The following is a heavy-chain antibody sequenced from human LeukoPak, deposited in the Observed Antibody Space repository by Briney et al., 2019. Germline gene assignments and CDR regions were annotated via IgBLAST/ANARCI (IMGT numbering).Heavy chain of an antibody. CDR1: GGSISSYY. CDR3: ARGGGLLNAFDI. D-gene: IGHD2-15*01. Sequence: SETLSLTCTVSGGSISSYYWSWIRQPPGKGLEWIGYIYYSGSTNYNPSLKSRVTISVDTSKNQFSLKLSSVTAADTAVYYCARGGGLLNAFDIWGQGTMVTVSS. CDR2: IYYSGST. J-gene: IGHJ3*02. V-gene: IGHV4-59*01.